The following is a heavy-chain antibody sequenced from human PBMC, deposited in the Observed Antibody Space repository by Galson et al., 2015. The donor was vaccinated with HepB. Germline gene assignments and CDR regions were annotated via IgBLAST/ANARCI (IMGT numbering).Heavy chain of an antibody. Sequence: SLRLSCAASGFTFSDHYMDWVRQAPGKGLEWVGRTRNKANSYTTEYAASVKGRFTISRDDSKNSLYLQMNSLKTEDTAVYYCATYSGSYLGAFDYWGQGTLVTVSS. D-gene: IGHD1-26*01. J-gene: IGHJ4*02. CDR1: GFTFSDHY. CDR2: TRNKANSYTT. V-gene: IGHV3-72*01. CDR3: ATYSGSYLGAFDY.